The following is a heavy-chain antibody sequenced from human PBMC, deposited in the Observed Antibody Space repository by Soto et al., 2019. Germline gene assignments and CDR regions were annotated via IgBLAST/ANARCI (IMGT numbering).Heavy chain of an antibody. D-gene: IGHD2-15*01. V-gene: IGHV6-1*01. J-gene: IGHJ6*02. CDR3: AREGGYCSGGSCYLFNYYYGMDV. CDR1: GDRVSSNSAA. CDR2: TYYRSKWYN. Sequence: SQTLSLTCAISGDRVSSNSAAWNWIRQSPSRGLEWLGRTYYRSKWYNDYAVSVKSRITINPDTSKNQFSLQLNSVTPEDTAVYYCAREGGYCSGGSCYLFNYYYGMDVWGQGTTVTVSS.